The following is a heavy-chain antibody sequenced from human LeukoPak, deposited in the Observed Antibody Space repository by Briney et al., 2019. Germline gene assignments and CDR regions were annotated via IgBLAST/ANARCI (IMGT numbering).Heavy chain of an antibody. D-gene: IGHD2-15*01. V-gene: IGHV3-53*04. Sequence: GGSLRLSCAASGFTVSSNYMSWVRQAPGKGLEWVSVIYSGGSTYYADSVKGRFTISRHNSKNTLYLQMNSLRAEGTAVYYCARDPRPNCSGGSCSDYWGQGTLVTVSS. CDR1: GFTVSSNY. CDR3: ARDPRPNCSGGSCSDY. CDR2: IYSGGST. J-gene: IGHJ4*02.